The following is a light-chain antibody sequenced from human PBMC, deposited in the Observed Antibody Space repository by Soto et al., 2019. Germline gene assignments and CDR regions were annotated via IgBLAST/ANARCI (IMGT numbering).Light chain of an antibody. CDR1: SSDVGGYNY. CDR2: EVN. CDR3: TAYTGGNNV. Sequence: QSALTQPPSASGSPGQSVTISCTGTSSDVGGYNYVSWYQQHPGKVPKLMVYEVNKRPSGVPDRFSGSKSGNTASLTVAGLQAEDESYYYCTAYTGGNNVFGGGTKLTVL. V-gene: IGLV2-8*01. J-gene: IGLJ2*01.